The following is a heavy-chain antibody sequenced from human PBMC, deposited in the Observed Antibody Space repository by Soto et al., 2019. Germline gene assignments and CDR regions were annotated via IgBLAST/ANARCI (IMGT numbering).Heavy chain of an antibody. CDR3: AKTSGTAVRLQIDAFDV. V-gene: IGHV3-23*01. Sequence: CGSLRLSCAASALSFSSYGMCWVRQAPGKGLEWVSVFGGSACDTSCADSVQGMCTISRDSSKSTRYFQRNSLRADDTALYVGAKTSGTAVRLQIDAFDVCGRGTMGNVSS. CDR2: FGGSACDT. J-gene: IGHJ3*01. D-gene: IGHD1-1*01. CDR1: ALSFSSYG.